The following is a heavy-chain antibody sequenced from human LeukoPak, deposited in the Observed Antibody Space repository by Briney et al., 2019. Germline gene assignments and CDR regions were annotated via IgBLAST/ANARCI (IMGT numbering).Heavy chain of an antibody. CDR3: ARESSGWLFDY. V-gene: IGHV5-51*01. J-gene: IGHJ4*02. Sequence: GESLKISCKGSGYTFTNDWIGWVRQMPGKGLEWMGIIYPGDSDTRYSPSFQGQVTISADKSISTAYLQWTNLKASDTAMYYCARESSGWLFDYWGQGTLVTVSS. CDR2: IYPGDSDT. CDR1: GYTFTNDW. D-gene: IGHD6-19*01.